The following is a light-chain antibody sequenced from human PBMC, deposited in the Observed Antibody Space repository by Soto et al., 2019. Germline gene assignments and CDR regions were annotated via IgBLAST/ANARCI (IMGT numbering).Light chain of an antibody. V-gene: IGLV2-14*01. CDR2: DVS. J-gene: IGLJ1*01. CDR1: SSDIGAYNY. CDR3: SSYTSGSTFYV. Sequence: QSALTQPASVSGSPGQSITISCTGTSSDIGAYNYVSWFQQHPGKAPKLMISDVSNRPSGVSNRFSGSKSGNTASLTISGLQAEDEADYYCSSYTSGSTFYVFGTGTKVTVL.